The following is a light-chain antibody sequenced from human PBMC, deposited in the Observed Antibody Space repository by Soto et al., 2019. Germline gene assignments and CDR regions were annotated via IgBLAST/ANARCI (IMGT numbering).Light chain of an antibody. CDR2: DVS. CDR1: SIDVGGYNF. V-gene: IGLV2-14*01. Sequence: QSALTQPASVSGSPGQSITISCTGTSIDVGGYNFVSWYQQHPGKAPKLMIYDVSDRPSGVSNRFSGSKSGNTASLTISGLQAEDEADYYCSSYPSSFYVFGTGTKVTVL. J-gene: IGLJ1*01. CDR3: SSYPSSFYV.